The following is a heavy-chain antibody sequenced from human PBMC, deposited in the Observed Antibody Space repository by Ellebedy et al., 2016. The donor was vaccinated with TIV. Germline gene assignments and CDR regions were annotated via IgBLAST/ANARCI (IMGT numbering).Heavy chain of an antibody. CDR1: GAAFSSHA. CDR3: ARHSGYYWYHFDS. D-gene: IGHD3-22*01. CDR2: IMPMLRTA. J-gene: IGHJ4*02. Sequence: ASVKVSCKASGAAFSSHAVSWVRQAPGQGLEWVGGIMPMLRTANYAQKFQGRVTITADQLGSTVYMELSSLRSEDAAVYYCARHSGYYWYHFDSWGQGTLVTVSP. V-gene: IGHV1-69*10.